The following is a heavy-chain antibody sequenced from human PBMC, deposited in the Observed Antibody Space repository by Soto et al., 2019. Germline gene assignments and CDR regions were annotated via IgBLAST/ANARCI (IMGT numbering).Heavy chain of an antibody. V-gene: IGHV3-48*02. Sequence: GGSLRLSCAASGFTFSSYSMNWVRQAPGKGLEWVSYISSSSSTIYYADSVKGRFTISRDNAKNSLYLQMNSLRDEDTAVYYCARDHNYYGSGSYYNDPHYYYYGMDVWGQGTTVTVSS. CDR1: GFTFSSYS. CDR3: ARDHNYYGSGSYYNDPHYYYYGMDV. D-gene: IGHD3-10*01. J-gene: IGHJ6*02. CDR2: ISSSSSTI.